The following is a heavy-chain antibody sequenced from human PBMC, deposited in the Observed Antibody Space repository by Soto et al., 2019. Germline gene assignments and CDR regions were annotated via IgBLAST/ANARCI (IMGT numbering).Heavy chain of an antibody. Sequence: GGSLRLSCEASGFSFSSHGMHWVRQAPGKGLEWLAVISYDGNNKYYADSVKGRFTISRDNSKNTLYLQMSSLRAEDTAVYYCVKTLQYSYGLPHWGQGTLVTVSS. V-gene: IGHV3-30*14. CDR1: GFSFSSHG. CDR2: ISYDGNNK. CDR3: VKTLQYSYGLPH. J-gene: IGHJ4*02. D-gene: IGHD5-18*01.